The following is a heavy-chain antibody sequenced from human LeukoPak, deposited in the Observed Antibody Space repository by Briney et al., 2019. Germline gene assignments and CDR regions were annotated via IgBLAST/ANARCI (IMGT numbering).Heavy chain of an antibody. CDR3: ARGTHYYDSSGYYHRYYFDY. CDR1: GGSISSHY. D-gene: IGHD3-22*01. Sequence: PSETLSLTCTVSGGSISSHYWSWIRQPPGKGLEWIGYIYYSGSTNYNPSLKSRVTISVDTSKNQFSLKLSSVTAADTAVYYCARGTHYYDSSGYYHRYYFDYWGQGTLVTDSS. J-gene: IGHJ4*02. V-gene: IGHV4-59*11. CDR2: IYYSGST.